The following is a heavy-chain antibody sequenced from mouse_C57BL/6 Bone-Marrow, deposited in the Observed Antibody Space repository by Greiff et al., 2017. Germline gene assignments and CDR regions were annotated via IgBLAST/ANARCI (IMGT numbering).Heavy chain of an antibody. CDR3: APRTAQATYYFDY. CDR2: IDPEDGET. J-gene: IGHJ2*01. Sequence: VQLQQSGAELVKPGASVKLSCTASGFNIKDYYMHWVKQRTEQGLEWIGRIDPEDGETKYAPKFQGKATITADTSSNTAYLQLSSLSSEDTAVYYCAPRTAQATYYFDYWGQGTTLTVSS. CDR1: GFNIKDYY. D-gene: IGHD3-2*02. V-gene: IGHV14-2*01.